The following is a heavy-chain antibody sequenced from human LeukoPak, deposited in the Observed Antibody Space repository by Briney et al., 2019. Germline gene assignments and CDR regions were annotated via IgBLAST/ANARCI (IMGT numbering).Heavy chain of an antibody. Sequence: PSETLSLTCSVSGGSINSYYWSWIRQPPGKGLEWIGYIFYTGTTNYNPSLKSRRTTSVDTPMNRFSMKLTSVTGADTAVYYCARGSSWGEHAWGQGILVTVSS. D-gene: IGHD3-16*01. V-gene: IGHV4-59*01. CDR1: GGSINSYY. J-gene: IGHJ5*02. CDR2: IFYTGTT. CDR3: ARGSSWGEHA.